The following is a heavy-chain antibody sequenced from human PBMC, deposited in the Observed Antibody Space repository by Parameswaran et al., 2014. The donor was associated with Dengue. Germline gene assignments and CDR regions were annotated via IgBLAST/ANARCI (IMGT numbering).Heavy chain of an antibody. CDR3: ARDSFDWSTNDY. J-gene: IGHJ4*02. CDR2: ISGSGGST. D-gene: IGHD3-9*01. V-gene: IGHV3-23*01. Sequence: WIRQPPGKGLEWVSAISGSGGSTYYADSVKGRFTISRDNSKNSLYLQMNSLRAEDTAVYYCARDSFDWSTNDYWGQGTLVTVSS.